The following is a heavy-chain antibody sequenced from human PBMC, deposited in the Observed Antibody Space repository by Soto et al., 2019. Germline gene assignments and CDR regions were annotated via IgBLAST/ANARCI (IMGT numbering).Heavy chain of an antibody. V-gene: IGHV3-23*01. CDR1: GFSFNNYA. D-gene: IGHD3-10*01. CDR2: INYSGRTT. CDR3: GKRRVTGKTSDYNMEV. J-gene: IGHJ6*02. Sequence: EVQLLESGGGLVQPGGSLRLSCETSGFSFNNYAMTWVRHAPGMGLEWVAVINYSGRTTFHAQSVKGRFTISRDNSRNTVFLKMDRLTAGDTAVDYCGKRRVTGKTSDYNMEVWGLGTTVIVSS.